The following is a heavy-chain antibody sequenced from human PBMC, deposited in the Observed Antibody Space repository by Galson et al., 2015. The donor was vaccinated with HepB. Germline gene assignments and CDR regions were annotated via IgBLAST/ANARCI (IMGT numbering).Heavy chain of an antibody. Sequence: SVKVSCKASGYTFTGYYMHWVRQAPGQGLEWMGWINPNSGGTNYAQKFQGRVTMTRDTSISTAYMELSRLRSDDTAVYYCARDLTRGSGPYYYYMDVWGKGTTVTVSS. CDR1: GYTFTGYY. V-gene: IGHV1-2*02. CDR3: ARDLTRGSGPYYYYMDV. D-gene: IGHD4-23*01. CDR2: INPNSGGT. J-gene: IGHJ6*03.